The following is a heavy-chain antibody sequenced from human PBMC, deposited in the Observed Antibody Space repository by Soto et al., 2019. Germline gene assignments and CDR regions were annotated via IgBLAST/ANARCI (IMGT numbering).Heavy chain of an antibody. D-gene: IGHD2-8*01. Sequence: GGSLRLSCAASGFTFSSYAMNWVRQSPGKGLEWVSTISASGGRTSYADSVQGRLTISRDNSESTLYLQMNSLRAEDTAVYYCAKALGSALRDAFDIWGRGTMVTVSS. CDR3: AKALGSALRDAFDI. CDR2: ISASGGRT. V-gene: IGHV3-23*01. CDR1: GFTFSSYA. J-gene: IGHJ3*02.